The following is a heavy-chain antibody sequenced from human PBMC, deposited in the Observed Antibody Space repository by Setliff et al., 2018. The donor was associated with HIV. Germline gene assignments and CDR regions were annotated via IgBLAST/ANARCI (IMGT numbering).Heavy chain of an antibody. V-gene: IGHV1-46*01. Sequence: GASVKVSCKASGYSFSNYFIHWVRQAPGQGLEWMGMVHPSVGSTSYAQRFQGRVTMTRDRSTGTVYMELSSLRSEDSAVYYCARQGFCSITSCYYFDSWGQGTLVTVSS. CDR3: ARQGFCSITSCYYFDS. CDR2: VHPSVGST. J-gene: IGHJ4*02. CDR1: GYSFSNYF. D-gene: IGHD2-2*01.